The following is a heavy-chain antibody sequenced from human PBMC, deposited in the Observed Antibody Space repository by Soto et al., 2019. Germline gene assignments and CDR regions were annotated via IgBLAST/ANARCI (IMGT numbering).Heavy chain of an antibody. J-gene: IGHJ4*02. Sequence: GGSLRLSCAASGFTFSSYWMSWVRQAPGKGLEWVANIKQDGSEKYYVDSVKGRFTISRDNAKNSLYLQTNSLRAEDTAVYYCARHLDIVVVPAAIDYWGQGTLVTVSS. V-gene: IGHV3-7*01. D-gene: IGHD2-2*03. CDR1: GFTFSSYW. CDR2: IKQDGSEK. CDR3: ARHLDIVVVPAAIDY.